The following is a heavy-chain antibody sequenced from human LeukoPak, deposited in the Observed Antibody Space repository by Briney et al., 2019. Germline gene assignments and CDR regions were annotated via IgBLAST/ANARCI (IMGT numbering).Heavy chain of an antibody. Sequence: GGSLKLSCAASGFTFSNAWMSWVRQAPGKGLEWVGRIKSNSDGGTAEYGAPVKGRFTISRDDSKNTLYLQMNSLKTEDTAVYHCTTVTALLLWGLDVWGQGTTVTVSS. D-gene: IGHD2-15*01. CDR2: IKSNSDGGTA. CDR1: GFTFSNAW. J-gene: IGHJ6*02. V-gene: IGHV3-15*01. CDR3: TTVTALLLWGLDV.